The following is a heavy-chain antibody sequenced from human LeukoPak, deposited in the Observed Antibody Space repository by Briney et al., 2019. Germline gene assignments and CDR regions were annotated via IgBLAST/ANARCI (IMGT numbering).Heavy chain of an antibody. Sequence: PGGSLRLSCAASGFTFSSYAMSWVRQAPGKGLEWVAVIWFDGNNQYYADSVKGRFTISRDNSKNTLYLQMNSLTADDTAVYYCARVLGPTIFGVVMAPAREDAFDIWGQGTMVTVSS. V-gene: IGHV3-33*08. CDR2: IWFDGNNQ. D-gene: IGHD3-3*01. CDR1: GFTFSSYA. J-gene: IGHJ3*02. CDR3: ARVLGPTIFGVVMAPAREDAFDI.